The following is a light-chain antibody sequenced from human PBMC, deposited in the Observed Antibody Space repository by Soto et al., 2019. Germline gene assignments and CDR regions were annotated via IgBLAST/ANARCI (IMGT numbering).Light chain of an antibody. CDR3: SSYRSTSVYV. CDR1: SSDVGTYNY. Sequence: QSALTQPPSASGSLGQSVTISCTGTSSDVGTYNYVSWYQQHPGKAPKLMIYEVTKRPSGVPDRFSGSRSAITASLTVSGLQAEDEANYYCSSYRSTSVYVFGTGTKLTVL. V-gene: IGLV2-8*01. CDR2: EVT. J-gene: IGLJ1*01.